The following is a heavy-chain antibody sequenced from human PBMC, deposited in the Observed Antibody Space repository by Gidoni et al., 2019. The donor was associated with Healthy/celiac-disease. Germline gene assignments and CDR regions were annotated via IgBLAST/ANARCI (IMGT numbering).Heavy chain of an antibody. D-gene: IGHD3-22*01. CDR2: ISSSSSNI. CDR1: GFTFSSYS. CDR3: ARDGDSSGYYLYYFDY. V-gene: IGHV3-48*02. J-gene: IGHJ4*02. Sequence: EVQLVESGGGLVQPGGSLRLSCAASGFTFSSYSMNWVRQAPGKGLEWVAYISSSSSNIYYADSVKGRFTISRDNAKNSLYLQMNSLRDEDTAVYYCARDGDSSGYYLYYFDYWGQGTLVTVSS.